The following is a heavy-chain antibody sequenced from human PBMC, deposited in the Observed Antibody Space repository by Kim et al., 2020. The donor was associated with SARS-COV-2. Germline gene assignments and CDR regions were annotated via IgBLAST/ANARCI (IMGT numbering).Heavy chain of an antibody. V-gene: IGHV4-61*02. Sequence: SNPSLKSRVTISVDTSKNQFSLKLSSVTAADTAVYYCASEYSSSSYAFDIWGQGTMVTVSS. J-gene: IGHJ3*02. D-gene: IGHD6-6*01. CDR3: ASEYSSSSYAFDI.